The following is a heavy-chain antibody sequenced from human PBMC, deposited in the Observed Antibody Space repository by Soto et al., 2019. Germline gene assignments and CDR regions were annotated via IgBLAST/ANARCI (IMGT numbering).Heavy chain of an antibody. CDR3: ARQASGSSPLDY. J-gene: IGHJ4*02. CDR2: IYYSGST. CDR1: GGSISSSSYY. V-gene: IGHV4-39*01. D-gene: IGHD6-6*01. Sequence: QLQLQESGPGLVKPSETLSLTCTVSGGSISSSSYYWGWIRQPPGKGLEWIGSIYYSGSTYYNPSLKRRVTISVDTSKNQFSLKLSSVTAADTAVYYCARQASGSSPLDYWGQGTLVTVSS.